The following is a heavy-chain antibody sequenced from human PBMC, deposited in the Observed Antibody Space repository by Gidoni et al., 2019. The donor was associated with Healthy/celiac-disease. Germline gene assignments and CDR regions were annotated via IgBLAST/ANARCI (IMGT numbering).Heavy chain of an antibody. V-gene: IGHV4-61*02. D-gene: IGHD3-16*02. CDR3: ARGDPRCIMITFGGVIVGDAFDI. CDR2: IYTSGST. J-gene: IGHJ3*02. CDR1: GCSISSGSSY. Sequence: QVQLQASGPGLVKPSQTLSLTCPVSGCSISSGSSYWSWIRQPDVKGLEWMRRIYTSGSTNYNPTLKTRVPISVDTSTNQFSLKLSSVTAADTAVYYCARGDPRCIMITFGGVIVGDAFDIWGQGTMVTVSS.